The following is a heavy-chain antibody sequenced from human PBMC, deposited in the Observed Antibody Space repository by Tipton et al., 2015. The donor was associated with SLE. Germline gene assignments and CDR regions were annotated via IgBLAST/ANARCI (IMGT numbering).Heavy chain of an antibody. D-gene: IGHD3-16*02. CDR3: TTEYRVPVWFDP. CDR1: GFTFTNAW. CDR2: IKTKTDGETT. V-gene: IGHV3-15*01. J-gene: IGHJ5*02. Sequence: SLRLSCAASGFTFTNAWMSWVRQAPGKGLEWVGRIKTKTDGETTDYAVAVKGRFIISRDDSENTLYLQMNSLQTEDTAVYYCTTEYRVPVWFDPWGQVPLVTVSA.